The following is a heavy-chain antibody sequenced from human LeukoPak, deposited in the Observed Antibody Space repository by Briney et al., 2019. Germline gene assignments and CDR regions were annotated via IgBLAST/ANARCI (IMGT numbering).Heavy chain of an antibody. V-gene: IGHV3-66*01. CDR3: ARAKTAGAFDI. CDR2: IYSGGYT. J-gene: IGHJ3*02. Sequence: PGGSLRLSCAASGFTVTTNYMTWVRQAPGKGLEWVSIIYSGGYTDYADSVKGRFTISRDNSKNTLDLQMNSLRAEDTAVYYCARAKTAGAFDIWGQGTMVTVSS. CDR1: GFTVTTNY.